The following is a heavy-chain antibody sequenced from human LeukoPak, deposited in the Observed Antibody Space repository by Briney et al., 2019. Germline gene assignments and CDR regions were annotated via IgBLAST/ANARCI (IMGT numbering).Heavy chain of an antibody. D-gene: IGHD2-2*01. CDR1: GGSIEDYR. J-gene: IGHJ5*02. Sequence: SETLSLTWSVSGGSIEDYRWSWIRQPPGKGLEYIGFVYYSASTNYNPSLKSRVTMSLDTSKNQFSLNLNSVTAADTAVYYCARGPCSSANCYWSLDHWGQGTLVTVSS. CDR3: ARGPCSSANCYWSLDH. CDR2: VYYSAST. V-gene: IGHV4-59*01.